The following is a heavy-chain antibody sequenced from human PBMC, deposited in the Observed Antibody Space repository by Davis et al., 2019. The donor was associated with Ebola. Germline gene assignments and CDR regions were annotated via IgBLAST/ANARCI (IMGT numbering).Heavy chain of an antibody. J-gene: IGHJ6*02. CDR2: IEQDGSEK. CDR1: GFTFSSYG. D-gene: IGHD6-6*01. CDR3: ARAPSIAARRGYYYYGMDV. V-gene: IGHV3-7*01. Sequence: GGSLRLSCAASGFTFSSYGMHWVRQAPGKGLEWVANIEQDGSEKYYVDSLKGRFTISRDNAKNSVSLQMNSLRAEDTAVYYCARAPSIAARRGYYYYGMDVWGQGTTVTVSS.